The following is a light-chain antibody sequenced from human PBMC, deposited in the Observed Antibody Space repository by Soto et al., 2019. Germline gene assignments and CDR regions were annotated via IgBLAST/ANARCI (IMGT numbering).Light chain of an antibody. J-gene: IGKJ1*01. Sequence: DIVMTQSPLSLPVTPGEPASISCRSSQSLLHSNGYNYLDWYLQKPGQSPQLLIYLGSNRASGVPDRFSGSGSGTAFTLKISRVEAEDVGVYYCMQALQTPWTFGQGTKVEIK. V-gene: IGKV2-28*01. CDR3: MQALQTPWT. CDR2: LGS. CDR1: QSLLHSNGYNY.